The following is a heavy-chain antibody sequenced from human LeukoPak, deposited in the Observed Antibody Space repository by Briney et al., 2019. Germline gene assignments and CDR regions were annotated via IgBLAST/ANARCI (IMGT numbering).Heavy chain of an antibody. CDR2: IHPSGST. Sequence: SETLSLTCTVSGGSISSSSYYWGWIRQPAGKGLEWIGRIHPSGSTNYNPSLKSRVTLSVDTSKNQLSLKLSSVTAADTAVYYCARGPPPDFDYWGRGTLVTVSS. CDR1: GGSISSSSYY. J-gene: IGHJ4*02. V-gene: IGHV4-61*02. CDR3: ARGPPPDFDY.